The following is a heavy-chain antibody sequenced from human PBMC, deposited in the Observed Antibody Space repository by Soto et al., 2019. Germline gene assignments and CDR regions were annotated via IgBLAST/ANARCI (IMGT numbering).Heavy chain of an antibody. CDR1: GGSFSSGAFY. V-gene: IGHV4-31*03. Sequence: SETLSLTCNVSGGSFSSGAFYWSWIRQPPGKGLEWIGYIYNSGSSFYNPSLKSRVTISLDTSKNQFSLKLSSVTAADTAVYYCARAPPTMTFFDYWGQGTLVTVS. CDR2: IYNSGSS. CDR3: ARAPPTMTFFDY. D-gene: IGHD3-22*01. J-gene: IGHJ4*02.